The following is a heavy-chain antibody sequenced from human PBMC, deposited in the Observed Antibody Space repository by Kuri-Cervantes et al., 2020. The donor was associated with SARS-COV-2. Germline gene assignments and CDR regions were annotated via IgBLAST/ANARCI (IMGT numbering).Heavy chain of an antibody. D-gene: IGHD3-10*01. CDR3: ARGLMVPGIEDYHYGLDV. Sequence: TLSLTSAVSLYSTSSGYYWGWIRQPPGKGLEWIGRIYHSVNTNYNPSLRSRVTISVDKTKNQFYLNLNTVTAAHTAVYFCARGLMVPGIEDYHYGLDVWGQGTPVTVSS. V-gene: IGHV4-38-2*01. CDR2: IYHSVNT. CDR1: LYSTSSGYY. J-gene: IGHJ6*02.